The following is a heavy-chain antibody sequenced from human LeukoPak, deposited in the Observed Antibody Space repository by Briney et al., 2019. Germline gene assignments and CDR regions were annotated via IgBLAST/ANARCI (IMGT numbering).Heavy chain of an antibody. CDR3: AKRSGWFRENGFDI. J-gene: IGHJ3*02. CDR1: GYTFTSYA. V-gene: IGHV7-4-1*02. D-gene: IGHD6-19*01. Sequence: GASVKVSCKASGYTFTSYAMNWVRQAPGQGLEWMGWINTNTGNPTYAQGFTGRFVFSLDTSVSTAYLQISSLKAEDTAVYYCAKRSGWFRENGFDIWGQGTMVTVSS. CDR2: INTNTGNP.